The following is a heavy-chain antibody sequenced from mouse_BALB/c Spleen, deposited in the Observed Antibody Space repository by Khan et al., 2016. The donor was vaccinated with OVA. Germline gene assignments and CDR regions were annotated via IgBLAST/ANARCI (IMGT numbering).Heavy chain of an antibody. D-gene: IGHD1-1*01. CDR3: ASYYGSSDAMDY. Sequence: VELVESGAELAKPGASVKMSCKASGYTFTSYWMHWVKQRPGQGLEWIGYINPSTGYTEYNQKFKDKATLTADKSSSTAYMQLSSLTSEDSAVYYCASYYGSSDAMDYWGQGTSVTVSS. J-gene: IGHJ4*01. V-gene: IGHV1-7*01. CDR2: INPSTGYT. CDR1: GYTFTSYW.